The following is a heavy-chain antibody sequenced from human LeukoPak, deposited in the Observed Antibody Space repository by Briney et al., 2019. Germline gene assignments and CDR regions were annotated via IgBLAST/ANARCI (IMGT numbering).Heavy chain of an antibody. D-gene: IGHD1-1*01. CDR2: SSTVTGNI. V-gene: IGHV3-48*04. Sequence: GGSLRLSCAASGFAFISTSIHWVRQAPGKGLEWLSYSSTVTGNIYYADSVKGRFTISRDNAKSSLYLQMSSLRAEDTVVYFCATTGNFYDMDVWGKGTTVTVSS. CDR1: GFAFISTS. J-gene: IGHJ6*03. CDR3: ATTGNFYDMDV.